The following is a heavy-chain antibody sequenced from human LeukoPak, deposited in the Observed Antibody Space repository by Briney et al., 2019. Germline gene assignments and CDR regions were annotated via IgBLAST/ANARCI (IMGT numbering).Heavy chain of an antibody. D-gene: IGHD6-19*01. CDR1: GYTFTSYG. CDR3: ARAARSGWYGLVDY. Sequence: GASVTVSCKASGYTFTSYGISWVRQAPGQGLEWMGWISAYNGNTNYAQKLQGRVTITTDTSTSTAYMELRSLRSDDTAVYYCARAARSGWYGLVDYWGQGTLVTVSS. CDR2: ISAYNGNT. J-gene: IGHJ4*02. V-gene: IGHV1-18*01.